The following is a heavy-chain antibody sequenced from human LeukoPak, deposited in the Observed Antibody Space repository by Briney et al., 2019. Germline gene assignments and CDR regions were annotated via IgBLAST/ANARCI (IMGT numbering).Heavy chain of an antibody. V-gene: IGHV3-23*01. Sequence: GGSLRLSCAASGFTFSSYEMNWVRQAPGKGLEWVSAISGSGGSTYYADSVKGRFTISRDNSKNTLYLQMNSLRAEDTAVYYCATWIAAAGIGTFDYWGQGTLVTVSS. CDR1: GFTFSSYE. CDR3: ATWIAAAGIGTFDY. D-gene: IGHD6-13*01. CDR2: ISGSGGST. J-gene: IGHJ4*02.